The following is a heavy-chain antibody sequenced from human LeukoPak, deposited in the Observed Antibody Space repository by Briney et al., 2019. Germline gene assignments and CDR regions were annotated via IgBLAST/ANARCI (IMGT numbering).Heavy chain of an antibody. J-gene: IGHJ5*02. CDR3: ARDYGGDYYDSSGYYYPWFDP. CDR1: GYTFTSYG. V-gene: IGHV1-18*01. Sequence: ASVKVSCKASGYTFTSYGISWVRQAPGQGLEWMGWISAYNGNTNYAQKLQGRVTMTTDTSTSTAYMELRSLRSDDTAVYYCARDYGGDYYDSSGYYYPWFDPWGQGTLVTVSS. D-gene: IGHD3-22*01. CDR2: ISAYNGNT.